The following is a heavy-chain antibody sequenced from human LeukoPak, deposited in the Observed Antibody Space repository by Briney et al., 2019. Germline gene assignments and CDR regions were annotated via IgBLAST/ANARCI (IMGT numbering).Heavy chain of an antibody. V-gene: IGHV4-34*01. CDR2: INHSGST. CDR3: ARLYIGGYSRPTNYNWFDP. CDR1: GGSFSGYY. Sequence: KPSETLSLTCAVYGGSFSGYYWSWIRQPPGKGLEWIGEINHSGSTNYNPSIKSRVTISVDTSKNQFSLNLTSVTAADTAVYYCARLYIGGYSRPTNYNWFDPWGQGTLVTVSS. D-gene: IGHD6-13*01. J-gene: IGHJ5*02.